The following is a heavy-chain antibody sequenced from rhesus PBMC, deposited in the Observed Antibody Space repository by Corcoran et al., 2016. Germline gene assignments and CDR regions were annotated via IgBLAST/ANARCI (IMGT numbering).Heavy chain of an antibody. D-gene: IGHD2-33*01. Sequence: QVQLQESGPGLVKPSETLSLTCAVSGGSVSSSNRWSWIRQPPGKGLEWIGYISGSSGSTYYNPSLKSRVTISPDTSKNQFSLKLSSVTAADTAVYYCAREAPANYWGQGVLVTVSS. V-gene: IGHV4-65*01. CDR1: GGSVSSSNR. J-gene: IGHJ4*01. CDR2: ISGSSGST. CDR3: AREAPANY.